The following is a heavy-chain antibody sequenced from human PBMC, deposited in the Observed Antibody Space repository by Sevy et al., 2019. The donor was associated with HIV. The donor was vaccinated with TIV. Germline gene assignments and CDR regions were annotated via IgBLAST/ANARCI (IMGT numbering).Heavy chain of an antibody. CDR2: INHSGST. D-gene: IGHD2-2*01. CDR1: DGSFSGYY. Sequence: SETLSLTCAVYDGSFSGYYWSWIRQPPGKGLEWIGEINHSGSTNYNPSLKSRVTISVDTSKNQFSLKLSSVTAADTAVYYRARDQVPAAIPHYNWFDPWGQGTLVTVSS. CDR3: ARDQVPAAIPHYNWFDP. V-gene: IGHV4-34*01. J-gene: IGHJ5*02.